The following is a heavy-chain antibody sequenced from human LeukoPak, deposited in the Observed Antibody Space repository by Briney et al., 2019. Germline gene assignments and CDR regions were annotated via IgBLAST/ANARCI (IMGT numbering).Heavy chain of an antibody. J-gene: IGHJ4*02. D-gene: IGHD3-22*01. Sequence: PSQTLSLTCTVSGGSISSGSYYWSWIRQPAGKGLEWIGRIYTSGSTNYNPSLKSRVTISVDPSKTQFSLKLSSVTAADTAVYYCARGTYYYDSSGYIEVGPHAYWGQGTLVTVSS. CDR1: GGSISSGSYY. CDR3: ARGTYYYDSSGYIEVGPHAY. V-gene: IGHV4-61*02. CDR2: IYTSGST.